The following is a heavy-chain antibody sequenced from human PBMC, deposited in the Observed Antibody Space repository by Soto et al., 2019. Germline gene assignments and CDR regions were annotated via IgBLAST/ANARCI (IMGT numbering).Heavy chain of an antibody. CDR3: AKETGHGGSAPGYYFDY. D-gene: IGHD2-15*01. CDR1: GFTFSNFG. CDR2: ISYESNNK. J-gene: IGHJ4*02. V-gene: IGHV3-30*18. Sequence: GGSLRLSCAASGFTFSNFGMHWVRQAPGKGLEWVALISYESNNKFYGDSVKGRFTISRDNSKNTLYLQINSLRAEDTAVYYCAKETGHGGSAPGYYFDYWGRGTLVTVSS.